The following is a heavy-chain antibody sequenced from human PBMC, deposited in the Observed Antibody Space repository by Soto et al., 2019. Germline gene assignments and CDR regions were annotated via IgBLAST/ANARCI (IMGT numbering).Heavy chain of an antibody. V-gene: IGHV1-69*12. CDR2: IIPIFGTT. J-gene: IGHJ4*02. D-gene: IGHD1-26*01. Sequence: QVQLVQSGAEVKKPGSSVKVSCKAFGGTFSSYAINWIRQAPGQGLEWMGGIIPIFGTTTYAQRFQARVPITADESTSTAYMELSSLRSEETALYYWSGDGGAATFDYWGQGTLVTVSS. CDR1: GGTFSSYA. CDR3: SGDGGAATFDY.